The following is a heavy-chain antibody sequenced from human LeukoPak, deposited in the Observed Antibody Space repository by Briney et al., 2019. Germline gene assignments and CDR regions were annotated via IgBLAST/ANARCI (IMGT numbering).Heavy chain of an antibody. CDR3: ARTGDYSTSTGGWFEP. CDR2: IFYSGST. V-gene: IGHV4-59*11. D-gene: IGHD4-11*01. CDR1: GDXISSHY. J-gene: IGHJ5*02. Sequence: SETLSLTCTVSGDXISSHYCSWVRQPPGKGLEWIGYIFYSGSTMYNPSLKSRCTISVDTSKNQFSLRLTSVTAADTAMYFCARTGDYSTSTGGWFEPWGQGTLVTVSS.